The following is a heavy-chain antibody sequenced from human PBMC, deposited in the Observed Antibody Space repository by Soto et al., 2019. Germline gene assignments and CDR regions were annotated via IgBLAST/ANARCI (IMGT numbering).Heavy chain of an antibody. V-gene: IGHV1-18*01. D-gene: IGHD4-17*01. J-gene: IGHJ3*02. Sequence: ASVKLSCTASGYTFTSYGISWVRQAPGQGLEWMGWISAYNGNTNYAQKLQGRVTMTTDTSTSTAYMELRSLRSDDTAVYYCARDRGWDYGDYVGAFDIWGQGTMVTVSS. CDR3: ARDRGWDYGDYVGAFDI. CDR1: GYTFTSYG. CDR2: ISAYNGNT.